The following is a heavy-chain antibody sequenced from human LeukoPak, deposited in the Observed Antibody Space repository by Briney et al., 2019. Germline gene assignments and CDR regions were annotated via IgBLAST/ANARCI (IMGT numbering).Heavy chain of an antibody. CDR1: GFTFSSYS. V-gene: IGHV3-21*01. CDR2: ISSSSSYI. CDR3: ARGNVGARDYYFDY. D-gene: IGHD1-26*01. J-gene: IGHJ4*02. Sequence: GGSLRLPCAASGFTFSSYSMNWVRQAPGKGLEWVSSISSSSSYIYYAGSVKGRFTISRDNAKNSLYLQMNSLRAEDTAVYYCARGNVGARDYYFDYWGQGTLVTVSS.